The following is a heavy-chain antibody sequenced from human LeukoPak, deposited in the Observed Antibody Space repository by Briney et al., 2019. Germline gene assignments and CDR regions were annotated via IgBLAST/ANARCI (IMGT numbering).Heavy chain of an antibody. CDR1: GGSISSYY. CDR2: IYSTGST. D-gene: IGHD6-19*01. V-gene: IGHV4-4*07. Sequence: SETLSLTCTVSGGSISSYYWSWIRQPAGKGLEWIGRIYSTGSTKYSPSLESRLTMSLDTSKDQFSLKLTSVTDADTAVYYCARGVVVAGLRYYFASWGQGSLVSVSS. CDR3: ARGVVVAGLRYYFAS. J-gene: IGHJ4*02.